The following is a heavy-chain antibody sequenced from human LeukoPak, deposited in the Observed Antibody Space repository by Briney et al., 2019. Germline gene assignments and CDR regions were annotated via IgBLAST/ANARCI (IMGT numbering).Heavy chain of an antibody. D-gene: IGHD4-17*01. J-gene: IGHJ4*02. CDR3: ARDSHYGDYAPPLFDY. CDR1: GGTFSSYA. V-gene: IGHV1-69*05. Sequence: GASVKVSCKASGGTFSSYAISWVRQAPGQGLEWMGGIIPIFGTANYAQKFQGRVTITTDESTSTAYMELSSLRSEDTAVYYCARDSHYGDYAPPLFDYWGQGTLVTVSS. CDR2: IIPIFGTA.